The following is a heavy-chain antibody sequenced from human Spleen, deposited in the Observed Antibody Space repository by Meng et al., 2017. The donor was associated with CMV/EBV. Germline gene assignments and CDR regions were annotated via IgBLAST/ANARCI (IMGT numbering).Heavy chain of an antibody. D-gene: IGHD5-18*01. V-gene: IGHV3-33*03. CDR2: IWYDGSNK. CDR3: AKTLNGYGGEDS. J-gene: IGHJ4*02. CDR1: GFTFSSYG. Sequence: GESLKISCAASGFTFSSYGMHWVRQAPGKGLEWVAVIWYDGSNKYYADSVKGRFTISRDNSKNMVYLQMKSLRADDTARYYCAKTLNGYGGEDSWGQGTLVTVSS.